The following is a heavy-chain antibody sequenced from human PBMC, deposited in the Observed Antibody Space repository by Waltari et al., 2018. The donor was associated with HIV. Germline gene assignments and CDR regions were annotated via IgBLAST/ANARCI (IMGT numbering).Heavy chain of an antibody. D-gene: IGHD2-15*01. V-gene: IGHV3-7*01. CDR2: IKQDGSEK. CDR1: RSPLSSYS. Sequence: EVQLVESGGGLAQPGGSLYHLCPASRSPLSSYSIIRVLQAPGKGLEWMANIKQDGSEKYYADSVKGRFTISRDNAKNSLYLQMNNLRAEDTAVYYCASLYCSGGSCYDYWGQGTLVTVSS. CDR3: ASLYCSGGSCYDY. J-gene: IGHJ4*02.